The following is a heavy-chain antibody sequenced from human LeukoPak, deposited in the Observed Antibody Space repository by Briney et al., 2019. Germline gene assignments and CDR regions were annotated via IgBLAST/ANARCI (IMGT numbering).Heavy chain of an antibody. V-gene: IGHV3-48*01. D-gene: IGHD1-14*01. CDR1: RFTFSASS. J-gene: IGHJ3*02. Sequence: GGSLRLSCAASRFTFSASSVNWVRQAPGKGLEWVSYISSSGSTIYYADSVKGRFTISRDNAKNSLYLQMNSLRAEDTAVYYCARDSPNTEAFDIWGQGTMVTVSS. CDR2: ISSSGSTI. CDR3: ARDSPNTEAFDI.